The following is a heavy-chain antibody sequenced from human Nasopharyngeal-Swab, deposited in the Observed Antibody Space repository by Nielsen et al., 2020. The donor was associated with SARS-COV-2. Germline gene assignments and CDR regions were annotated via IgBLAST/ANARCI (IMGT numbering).Heavy chain of an antibody. CDR1: GYTLTELS. J-gene: IGHJ4*02. D-gene: IGHD6-13*01. CDR2: FDPEDGET. Sequence: ASVKVSCKVSGYTLTELSMHWVRQAPGKGLEWMGGFDPEDGETIYAQKFQGRVTMTEDTSTDTAYMELSSLRSEDTAVYYCATDAAAEGREYYFDYWGQGTLVTVSS. CDR3: ATDAAAEGREYYFDY. V-gene: IGHV1-24*01.